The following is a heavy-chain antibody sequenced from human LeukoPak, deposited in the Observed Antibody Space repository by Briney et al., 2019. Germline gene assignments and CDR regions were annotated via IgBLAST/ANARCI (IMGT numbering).Heavy chain of an antibody. V-gene: IGHV3-21*06. Sequence: PGGSLRLSCAASGFTFSNAWMSWVRQAPGKGLEWVSSISSYSSYKYYADSVKDRFAISRDNAKNSLYLQMNSLRAEDTAVYYCVRRGLIETEYLERWGQGTLVIVSS. CDR3: VRRGLIETEYLER. CDR1: GFTFSNAW. D-gene: IGHD3-10*01. CDR2: ISSYSSYK. J-gene: IGHJ1*01.